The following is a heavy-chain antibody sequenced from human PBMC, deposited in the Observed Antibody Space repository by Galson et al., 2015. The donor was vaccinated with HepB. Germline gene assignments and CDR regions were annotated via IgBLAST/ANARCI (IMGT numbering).Heavy chain of an antibody. CDR1: GYTFSSYS. D-gene: IGHD2-15*01. V-gene: IGHV1-18*01. CDR2: ISAYNRKT. Sequence: SVQVTCKASGYTFSSYSITWVRQGPGQRLEWMGWISAYNRKTNYSQKVQGRVTMTTDRFTSTAYMELRSLRSDDTAVYYRARGALVLGVAATQNNWFDPWGQGTLVTVSS. J-gene: IGHJ5*02. CDR3: ARGALVLGVAATQNNWFDP.